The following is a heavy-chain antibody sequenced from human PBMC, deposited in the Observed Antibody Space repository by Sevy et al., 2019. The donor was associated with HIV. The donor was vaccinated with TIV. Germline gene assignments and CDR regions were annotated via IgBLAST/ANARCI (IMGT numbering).Heavy chain of an antibody. J-gene: IGHJ6*02. D-gene: IGHD2-8*01. Sequence: SETLSLTCTVSGGSISSGGYNWNWIRQFPGKGVEGIGFIYDSGTTYYNPSLKSRLNMSIDKSKNEVSLKMNSVTAADTAVYYSARSRVVLMGDRDNHYGMDVWGQGTTVTVSS. CDR3: ARSRVVLMGDRDNHYGMDV. V-gene: IGHV4-31*03. CDR1: GGSISSGGYN. CDR2: IYDSGTT.